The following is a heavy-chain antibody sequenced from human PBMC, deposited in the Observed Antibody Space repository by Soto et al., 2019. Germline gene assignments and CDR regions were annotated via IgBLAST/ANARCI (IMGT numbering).Heavy chain of an antibody. CDR3: AKDSRIVVVTAPDDY. D-gene: IGHD2-21*02. J-gene: IGHJ4*02. Sequence: QVQLVESGGGVVQPGRSLRLSCAASGFTFSSYVMHWLRQAPGKGLEWVAVISKDVSTKYYAYSVTGRFTISRDNSKNTLYLHMIRLRAEDTAVYYCAKDSRIVVVTAPDDYWRQATLVTAS. CDR2: ISKDVSTK. CDR1: GFTFSSYV. V-gene: IGHV3-30*18.